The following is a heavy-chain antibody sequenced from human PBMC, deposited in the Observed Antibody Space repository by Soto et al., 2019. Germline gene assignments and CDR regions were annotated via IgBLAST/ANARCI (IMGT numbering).Heavy chain of an antibody. CDR1: GGSISSGDYY. Sequence: LSLTCTVSGGSISSGDYYWSWIRQPPGKGLEWIGYIYYSGSTYYNPSLKSRVTISVDTSKNQFSLKLSSVTAADTAVYYCARSSGDNWFDPWGQGTLVTVSS. J-gene: IGHJ5*02. V-gene: IGHV4-30-4*01. CDR2: IYYSGST. D-gene: IGHD3-10*01. CDR3: ARSSGDNWFDP.